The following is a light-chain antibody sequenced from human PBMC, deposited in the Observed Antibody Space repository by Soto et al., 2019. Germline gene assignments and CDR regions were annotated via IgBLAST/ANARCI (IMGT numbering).Light chain of an antibody. CDR2: RNN. J-gene: IGLJ1*01. CDR1: SSNIGSNY. Sequence: QSVLTQPPSASGTPGQRVTISCSGSSSNIGSNYVYWYQQLPGTAPKLLIYRNNQRPSGVPDRFSGSKSGTSASLAISGLRSEDEADDYCAAWDDSLSALYVFGTGTKLTVL. V-gene: IGLV1-47*01. CDR3: AAWDDSLSALYV.